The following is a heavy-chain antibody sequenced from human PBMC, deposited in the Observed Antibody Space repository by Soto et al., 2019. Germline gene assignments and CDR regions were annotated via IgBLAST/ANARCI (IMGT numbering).Heavy chain of an antibody. J-gene: IGHJ4*02. CDR3: AKAGRAYCSSTSCHTDGDY. D-gene: IGHD2-2*01. Sequence: GGSLRLSCAASGFTFSSYAMSWVRQAPGKGLEWVSAISGSGGSTYYADSVKGRFTISRDNSKNTLYLQMNSLRAEDTAVYYCAKAGRAYCSSTSCHTDGDYWGQGTLVTVSS. V-gene: IGHV3-23*01. CDR2: ISGSGGST. CDR1: GFTFSSYA.